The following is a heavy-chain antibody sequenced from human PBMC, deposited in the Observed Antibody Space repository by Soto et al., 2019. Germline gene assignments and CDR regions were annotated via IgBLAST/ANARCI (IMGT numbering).Heavy chain of an antibody. V-gene: IGHV3-43*01. CDR1: GFTFDDYS. CDR2: ISWDGGST. Sequence: GGSLRLSCAASGFTFDDYSMHWVRQAPGKGLEWVSLISWDGGSTYYADSVKGRFTISRDNTKNTLYLQMNSLRAEDTAVYYCARERDIVVVPDPYYGMDVWGQGTTVTVSS. D-gene: IGHD2-2*01. J-gene: IGHJ6*02. CDR3: ARERDIVVVPDPYYGMDV.